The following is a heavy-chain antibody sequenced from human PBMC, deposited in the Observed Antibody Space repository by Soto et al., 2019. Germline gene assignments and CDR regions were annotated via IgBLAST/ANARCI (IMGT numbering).Heavy chain of an antibody. CDR2: IKYSGTT. V-gene: IGHV4-39*01. J-gene: IGHJ3*02. Sequence: CSGSGGRRSRARSLACCMLEAPGKGLEWIASIKYSGTTFYNPSLKSRVTLSVDTSKNQFALKLSSVTAAETAVYYCARHGITGSYYDAFDIWGQGTMVT. D-gene: IGHD1-26*01. CDR3: ARHGITGSYYDAFDI. CDR1: GGRRSRARSL.